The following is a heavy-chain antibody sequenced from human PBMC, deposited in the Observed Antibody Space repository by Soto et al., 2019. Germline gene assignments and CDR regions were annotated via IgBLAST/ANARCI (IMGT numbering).Heavy chain of an antibody. CDR2: IDPSDSYT. J-gene: IGHJ4*02. CDR1: GYSFTSYW. Sequence: EVQLVQSGAEVKKPGESLRISCKGSGYSFTSYWISWVRQMPGKGLEWMGRIDPSDSYTNYSPSFQGHVTISADKSISTAYLQWSSLKASDTAMYYCTTSSSWYKIHPRTSDYWGQGTLVTVSS. V-gene: IGHV5-10-1*03. CDR3: TTSSSWYKIHPRTSDY. D-gene: IGHD6-13*01.